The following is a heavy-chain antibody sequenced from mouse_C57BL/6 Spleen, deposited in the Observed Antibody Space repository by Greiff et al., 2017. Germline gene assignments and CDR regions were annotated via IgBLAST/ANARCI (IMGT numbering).Heavy chain of an antibody. CDR3: TNYCGSTSYFDY. Sequence: VQLQQSGAELVRPGASVKLSCTASGFNLKDDYMHWVKQRPEQGLEWIGWIDPENGDTEYASKFQGKATITADTSSNTAYLQLSSLTSEDTAVYYCTNYCGSTSYFDYWGQGTTLTVSS. CDR1: GFNLKDDY. D-gene: IGHD1-1*01. J-gene: IGHJ2*01. V-gene: IGHV14-4*01. CDR2: IDPENGDT.